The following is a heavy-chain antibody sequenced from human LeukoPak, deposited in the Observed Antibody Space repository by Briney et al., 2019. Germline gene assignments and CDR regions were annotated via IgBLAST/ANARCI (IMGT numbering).Heavy chain of an antibody. CDR1: GYTFTGYY. J-gene: IGHJ4*02. V-gene: IGHV1-8*03. D-gene: IGHD5-18*01. CDR2: INPNSGNT. CDR3: AREYGGSTAMPTGY. Sequence: GASVKVSCKASGYTFTGYYMHWVRQAPGQGLEWMGWINPNSGNTGYAQKFQGRVTITRNTSISTAYMELSSLRSEDTAVYYCAREYGGSTAMPTGYWGQGTLVTVSS.